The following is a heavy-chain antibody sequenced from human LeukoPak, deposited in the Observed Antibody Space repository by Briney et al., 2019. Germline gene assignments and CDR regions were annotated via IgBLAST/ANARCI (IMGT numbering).Heavy chain of an antibody. CDR1: GFTFNSYG. V-gene: IGHV3-30*18. Sequence: GGSLRLSCAASGFTFNSYGMHWVRQAPGKGLEWVALISYGGSNKYYADSVKGRFTISRDNPKNTLYLQMSSLRAEDTAVYYCAKGYGSGSPYFDYWGQGTLVTVSS. CDR3: AKGYGSGSPYFDY. CDR2: ISYGGSNK. J-gene: IGHJ4*02. D-gene: IGHD3-10*01.